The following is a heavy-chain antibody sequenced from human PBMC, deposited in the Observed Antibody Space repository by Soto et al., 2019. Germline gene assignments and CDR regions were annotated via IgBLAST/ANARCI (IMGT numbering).Heavy chain of an antibody. V-gene: IGHV1-8*01. CDR1: GYTFTSYD. CDR2: MNPNSGNT. CDR3: ASVLSMFGVVKSPMDG. Sequence: ASVKVSCKASGYTFTSYDINWVRQATGQGLEWMGWMNPNSGNTGYAQKFQGRVTMTRNTSISTAYMELSSLRSEDTAVYYCASVLSMFGVVKSPMDGWDKGTTVTVSS. J-gene: IGHJ6*04. D-gene: IGHD3-3*01.